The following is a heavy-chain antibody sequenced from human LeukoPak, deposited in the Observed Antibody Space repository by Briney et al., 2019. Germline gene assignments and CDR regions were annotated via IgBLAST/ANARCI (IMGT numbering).Heavy chain of an antibody. CDR3: ARGRSGSYWDYYYYYMDV. CDR2: INHSGST. J-gene: IGHJ6*03. V-gene: IGHV4-34*01. D-gene: IGHD1-26*01. Sequence: SETLSLTCAVYGGSFSGYYWSWIRQPPGKGLEWIGEINHSGSTNYNPSLKSRVTISVDTSKNQFSLKLSSVTAADTAVYYCARGRSGSYWDYYYYYMDVWGKGTTVTVSS. CDR1: GGSFSGYY.